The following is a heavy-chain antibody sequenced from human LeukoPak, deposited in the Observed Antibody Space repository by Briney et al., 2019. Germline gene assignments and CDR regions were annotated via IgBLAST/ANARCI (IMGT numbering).Heavy chain of an antibody. Sequence: SETLSLTCAVYGGSFSGYYWSWIRQPPGKGLEWIGEINHSGSTNYNPSLKSRVTISVDTSKNQFSLKLSSVTAADTAVYYCARGTLHYLSGYYGDYWGQGTLVTVSS. V-gene: IGHV4-34*01. CDR2: INHSGST. CDR1: GGSFSGYY. J-gene: IGHJ4*02. D-gene: IGHD3-22*01. CDR3: ARGTLHYLSGYYGDY.